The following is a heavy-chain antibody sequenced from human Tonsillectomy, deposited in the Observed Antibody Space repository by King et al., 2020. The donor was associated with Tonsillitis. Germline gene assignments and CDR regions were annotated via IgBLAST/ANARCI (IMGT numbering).Heavy chain of an antibody. J-gene: IGHJ4*01. CDR2: ISWDGGST. D-gene: IGHD2/OR15-2a*01. Sequence: VQLVESGGVVVQPGGSLRLSCAASGFTFDDYTMHWVRQAPGKGLEWVSLISWDGGSTNYADSVKGRFTISRDNSKNSLYLQMNSLRTEDTALYYCAKDSNIYWNCANRYRASHFGYWGQGTPV. V-gene: IGHV3-43*01. CDR1: GFTFDDYT. CDR3: AKDSNIYWNCANRYRASHFGY.